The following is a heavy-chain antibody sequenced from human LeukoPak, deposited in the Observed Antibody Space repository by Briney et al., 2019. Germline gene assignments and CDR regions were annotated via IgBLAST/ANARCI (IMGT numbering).Heavy chain of an antibody. V-gene: IGHV3-30*18. CDR3: AKDHSWNYFGYYYYYMDV. CDR2: ISYDGSNK. CDR1: GFTFSSYG. D-gene: IGHD1-7*01. J-gene: IGHJ6*03. Sequence: GGSLRLSCAASGFTFSSYGMHWVRQAPGKGLEWVAVISYDGSNKYYADSVKGRFTISRDNSKNTLYLQMNSLRAEDTAVYYCAKDHSWNYFGYYYYYMDVWGKGTTVTVSS.